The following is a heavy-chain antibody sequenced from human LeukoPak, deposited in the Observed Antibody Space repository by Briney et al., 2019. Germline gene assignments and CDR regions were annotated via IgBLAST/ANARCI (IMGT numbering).Heavy chain of an antibody. V-gene: IGHV4-39*01. CDR2: IYYTGRT. CDR3: ARRRYYDSTGYLD. Sequence: SETLSLICSVSGGYISSSSYYWGWIRQPQGKGLEWVGDIYYTGRTYYNSSLNSRLTVSIDTSKNQFSLKLASLTAADTGVYYCARRRYYDSTGYLDWGQGTRITVSS. CDR1: GGYISSSSYY. J-gene: IGHJ1*01. D-gene: IGHD3-22*01.